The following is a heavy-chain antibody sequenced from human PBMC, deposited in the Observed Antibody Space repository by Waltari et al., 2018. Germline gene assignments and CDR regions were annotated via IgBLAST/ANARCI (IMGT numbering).Heavy chain of an antibody. CDR3: ARRIAIRGVPALDF. D-gene: IGHD3-10*01. V-gene: IGHV1-18*01. Sequence: QIQLVQSGGEVKQPGASMRVSCKTSGYIFANFGISWVRQAPGQGLEWMVWIDTYNWNTDYAYGFQDRVTMTADTPTTAVSFHVSGPGSDDTAVYYCARRIAIRGVPALDFWGQGTPVTVSS. J-gene: IGHJ4*02. CDR2: IDTYNWNT. CDR1: GYIFANFG.